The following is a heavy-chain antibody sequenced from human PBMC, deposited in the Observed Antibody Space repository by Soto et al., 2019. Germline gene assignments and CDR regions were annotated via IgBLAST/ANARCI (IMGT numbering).Heavy chain of an antibody. D-gene: IGHD6-13*01. CDR1: GYTFTDYD. CDR3: STWGRSGWYSGFF. CDR2: MNPNSGRT. J-gene: IGHJ4*01. Sequence: QVQLVQSGAEVKKPGASVKVSCKASGYTFTDYDITSVRQAPGQGLEWVGRMNPNSGRTDYAHKFQARVTMTRDTSITPAYLELSSLGYEDTAVYYCSTWGRSGWYSGFFWVHGTLVTVSS. V-gene: IGHV1-8*01.